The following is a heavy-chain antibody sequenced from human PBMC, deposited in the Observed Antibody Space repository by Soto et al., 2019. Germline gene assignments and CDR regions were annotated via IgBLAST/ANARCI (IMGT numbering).Heavy chain of an antibody. CDR2: INTYNGNT. J-gene: IGHJ6*02. D-gene: IGHD3-16*01. V-gene: IGHV1-18*01. Sequence: QVQLVQSGAEVKNPGASVKVSCKTFGYTFTSYGIGWARQAPGQGLEWMGWINTYNGNTNYAQNLQGRVRQTTDTSKSTAYMELRSLRSHHSAIYYCARVDVYVTPSPQDVWGQGTTVTVSS. CDR1: GYTFTSYG. CDR3: ARVDVYVTPSPQDV.